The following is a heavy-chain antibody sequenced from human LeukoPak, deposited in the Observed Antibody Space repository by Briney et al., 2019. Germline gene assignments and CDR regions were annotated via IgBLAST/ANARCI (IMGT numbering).Heavy chain of an antibody. D-gene: IGHD3-3*01. CDR1: GYTFTSYD. J-gene: IGHJ6*03. CDR3: ARGGKDTIVLYYYYYMDV. CDR2: MNPNSGNT. V-gene: IGHV1-8*01. Sequence: ASVKVSCKAPGYTFTSYDINWVRQATGQGLEWMGWMNPNSGNTGYAQKFQGRVTMTRNTSISTAYMELSSLRSEDTAVYYCARGGKDTIVLYYYYYMDVWGKGTTVTVSS.